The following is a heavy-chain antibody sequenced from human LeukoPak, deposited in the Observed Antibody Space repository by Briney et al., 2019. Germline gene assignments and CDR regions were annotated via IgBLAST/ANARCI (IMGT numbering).Heavy chain of an antibody. CDR1: GYSFTNYG. J-gene: IGHJ4*02. D-gene: IGHD5-24*01. CDR3: ARDRGVDMGTTRLDY. Sequence: ASVKVSCKASGYSFTNYGISWVRQAPGQGLEWMGWISANNGNTNYAQKLQGRVTMTTDTSTSTAYMELRSLRSDDAAVYYCARDRGVDMGTTRLDYWGQGTLVIASS. V-gene: IGHV1-18*01. CDR2: ISANNGNT.